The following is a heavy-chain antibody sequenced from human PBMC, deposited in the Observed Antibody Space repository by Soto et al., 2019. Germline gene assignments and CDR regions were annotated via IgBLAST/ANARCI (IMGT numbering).Heavy chain of an antibody. J-gene: IGHJ4*02. Sequence: LETLSLTCTVSGGSVSSGSYYWSWIRQPPGKGLEWIGYIYYSGSTNYNPSLKSRVTISVDTSKNQFSLKLSSVTAADTAVYYCARVRRVVVVAATLNYFDYWGQGTLVTVSS. V-gene: IGHV4-61*01. D-gene: IGHD2-15*01. CDR1: GGSVSSGSYY. CDR3: ARVRRVVVVAATLNYFDY. CDR2: IYYSGST.